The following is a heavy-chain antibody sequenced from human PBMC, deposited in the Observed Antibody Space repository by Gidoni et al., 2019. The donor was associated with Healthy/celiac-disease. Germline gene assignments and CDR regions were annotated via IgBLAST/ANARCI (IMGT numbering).Heavy chain of an antibody. CDR2: INHSGST. V-gene: IGHV4-34*01. J-gene: IGHJ4*02. Sequence: QVQLPQWGAGLLKPSETLSLTCAVYGGSFSGYYWSWIRQPPGKGLEWIGEINHSGSTNYNPSLKSRVTISVDTSKNQFSLKLSSVTAADTAVYYCARGRGQRDFDYWGQGTLVTVSS. CDR1: GGSFSGYY. D-gene: IGHD3-10*01. CDR3: ARGRGQRDFDY.